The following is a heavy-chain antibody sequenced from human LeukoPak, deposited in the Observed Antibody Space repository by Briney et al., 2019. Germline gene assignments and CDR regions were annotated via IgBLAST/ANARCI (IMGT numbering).Heavy chain of an antibody. D-gene: IGHD3-16*01. Sequence: ASVKVSCKASGGTFISYTISWVRQAPGQGLEWMGWISAYNGNTNYVQKLQGRVTMTTDTSTSTAYMELRSLRSDDTAVYYCARLITHYDAFDIWGQGTMVTVSS. CDR1: GGTFISYT. J-gene: IGHJ3*02. CDR3: ARLITHYDAFDI. V-gene: IGHV1-18*01. CDR2: ISAYNGNT.